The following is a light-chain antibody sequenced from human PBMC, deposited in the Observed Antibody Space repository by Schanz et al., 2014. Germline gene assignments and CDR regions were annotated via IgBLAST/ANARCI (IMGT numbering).Light chain of an antibody. CDR2: DNN. CDR3: CSYAGSYT. J-gene: IGLJ2*01. CDR1: SSNIGSGYD. V-gene: IGLV1-40*01. Sequence: QSVLTQPPSMSGAPGQRVTISCTGNSSNIGSGYDVHWYQCLPGTAPKLLIYDNNNRPSGVPDRFSGSKSATSASLVISGLQSEDEADYYCCSYAGSYTFGGGTKVTVL.